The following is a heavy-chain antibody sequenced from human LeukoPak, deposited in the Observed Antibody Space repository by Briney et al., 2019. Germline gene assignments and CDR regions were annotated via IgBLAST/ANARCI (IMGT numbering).Heavy chain of an antibody. J-gene: IGHJ4*02. Sequence: ASVKVSCKASGYTFTGYFLHWVRQAPGQGLEWMGRINPNNGDTNYAQNLQGGVTMTRDTSISTAYMELSRLRSDDTAVYFCARGPLYSYGIIDYWGQGTLVTVSS. CDR2: INPNNGDT. D-gene: IGHD5-18*01. V-gene: IGHV1-2*06. CDR1: GYTFTGYF. CDR3: ARGPLYSYGIIDY.